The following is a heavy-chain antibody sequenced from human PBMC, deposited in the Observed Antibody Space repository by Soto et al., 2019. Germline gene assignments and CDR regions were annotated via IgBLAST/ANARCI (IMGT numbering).Heavy chain of an antibody. V-gene: IGHV3-30*18. D-gene: IGHD3-16*01. CDR1: GFTFSSYG. CDR2: ISYDGSNK. CDR3: AKEVLRIPYYYYYGMDV. J-gene: IGHJ6*02. Sequence: VQLVESGGGLVQPGGSLRLSCAASGFTFSSYGMHWVRQAPGKGLEWVAVISYDGSNKYYADSVKGRFTISRDNSKNTLYLQMNSLRAEDTAVYYCAKEVLRIPYYYYYGMDVWGQGTTVTVSS.